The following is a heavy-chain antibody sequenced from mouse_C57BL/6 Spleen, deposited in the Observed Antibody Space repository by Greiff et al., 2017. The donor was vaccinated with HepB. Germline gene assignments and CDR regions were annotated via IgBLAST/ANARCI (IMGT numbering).Heavy chain of an antibody. D-gene: IGHD1-1*01. CDR1: GYTFTSYW. J-gene: IGHJ1*03. CDR2: IDPSDSYT. CDR3: ARGGYYYGSSYSYFDV. V-gene: IGHV1-59*01. Sequence: QVQLQQPGAELVRPGTSVKLSCKASGYTFTSYWMHWVKQRPGQGLEWIGVIDPSDSYTNYNQKFKGKATLTVDTSSSTAYMQLSSLTSEDSAVYYCARGGYYYGSSYSYFDVWGTGTTVTVSS.